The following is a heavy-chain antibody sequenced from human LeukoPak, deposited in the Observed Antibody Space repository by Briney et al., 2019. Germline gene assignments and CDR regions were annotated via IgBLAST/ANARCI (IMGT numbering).Heavy chain of an antibody. Sequence: GGSLRLSCAASGFTFSSYSMNWVRQAPGKGLEWVSSISSSSSYIYYADSVKGRFTISRDNAKNSLYLQMNSLRAEDTAVYYCARLGYCSGGSCYSNYWGQGTLVTVSS. J-gene: IGHJ4*02. CDR2: ISSSSSYI. V-gene: IGHV3-21*01. D-gene: IGHD2-15*01. CDR3: ARLGYCSGGSCYSNY. CDR1: GFTFSSYS.